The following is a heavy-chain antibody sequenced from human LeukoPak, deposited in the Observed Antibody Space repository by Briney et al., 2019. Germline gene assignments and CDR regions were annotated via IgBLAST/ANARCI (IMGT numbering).Heavy chain of an antibody. CDR2: IYYSGST. CDR3: ARQQAAAGQNFDY. D-gene: IGHD6-13*01. Sequence: PSETLSLTCAVYGGSFSSYYWGWIRQPPGKGLEWIGSIYYSGSTYYNPSLKSRVTISVDTSKNQFSLKLSSVTAADTAVYYCARQQAAAGQNFDYWGQGTLVTVSS. CDR1: GGSFSSYY. V-gene: IGHV4-39*01. J-gene: IGHJ4*02.